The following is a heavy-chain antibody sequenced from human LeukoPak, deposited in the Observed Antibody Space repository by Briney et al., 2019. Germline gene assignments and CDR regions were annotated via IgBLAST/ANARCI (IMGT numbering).Heavy chain of an antibody. V-gene: IGHV3-48*03. Sequence: PGGSLRLSCAGSRFTFSSYEMNWVRQAPGKGLEWVSYISNSGSTTDYADSVKGRFTISRDNSKNTLYLQMNSSRAEDTAVYYCARGGSYLSAFDIWGQGTMVTVSS. CDR1: RFTFSSYE. CDR2: ISNSGSTT. J-gene: IGHJ3*02. CDR3: ARGGSYLSAFDI. D-gene: IGHD1-26*01.